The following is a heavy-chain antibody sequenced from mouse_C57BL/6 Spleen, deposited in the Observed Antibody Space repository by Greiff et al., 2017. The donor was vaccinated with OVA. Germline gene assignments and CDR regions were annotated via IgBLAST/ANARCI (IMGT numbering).Heavy chain of an antibody. CDR2: ISSGSSTI. CDR3: AREYYGSSRYAIDY. Sequence: EVMLVESGGGLVKPGGSLKLSCAASGFTFSDYGMHWVRQAPEKGLEWVAYISSGSSTIYYADTVKGRFTISRDNAKNTLFLQMTSLRSEDTAMYYFAREYYGSSRYAIDYWGQGTSVTVSS. CDR1: GFTFSDYG. D-gene: IGHD1-1*01. J-gene: IGHJ4*01. V-gene: IGHV5-17*01.